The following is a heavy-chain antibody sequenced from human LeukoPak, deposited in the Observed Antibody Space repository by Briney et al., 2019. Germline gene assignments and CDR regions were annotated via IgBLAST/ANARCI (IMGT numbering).Heavy chain of an antibody. V-gene: IGHV4-39*07. CDR1: GGSISSGDYY. J-gene: IGHJ5*02. Sequence: SETLSLTCTVSGGSISSGDYYWSWIRQPPGKGLEWIGEINHSGSTNYNPSLKSRVTISVDTSKNQFSLKLSSVTAADTAVYYCARGKAPWRTGWFDPWGQGTLVTVSS. CDR3: ARGKAPWRTGWFDP. D-gene: IGHD1-1*01. CDR2: INHSGST.